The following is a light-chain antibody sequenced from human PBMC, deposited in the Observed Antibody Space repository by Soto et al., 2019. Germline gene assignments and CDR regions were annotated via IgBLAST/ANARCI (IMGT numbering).Light chain of an antibody. J-gene: IGLJ1*01. V-gene: IGLV2-14*01. CDR1: SSDVGGYNY. CDR3: RSDIISSPLV. Sequence: QSTLTQPASVSGSPGQSITISCTGTSSDVGGYNYVSWYQQHPGKAPKLMIYEVSNRPSGVSTRFSGSKSGNTASLTISGLQAEDVADYYYRSDIISSPLVFGTGTKVTGL. CDR2: EVS.